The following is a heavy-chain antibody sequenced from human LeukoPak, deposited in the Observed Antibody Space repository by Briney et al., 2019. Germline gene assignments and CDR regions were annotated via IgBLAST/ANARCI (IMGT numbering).Heavy chain of an antibody. Sequence: SETLSLTCTVSGGSISSSSYYWGWIRQPPGKGLEWIGSIYYSGSTYYNPSLKSRVTISVDTSKNQFSLKLSSVTAADTAVYYCARRRGKTSRITMVRGVIIGYNWFDPWGQGTLVTVSS. CDR2: IYYSGST. V-gene: IGHV4-39*01. D-gene: IGHD3-10*01. J-gene: IGHJ5*02. CDR3: ARRRGKTSRITMVRGVIIGYNWFDP. CDR1: GGSISSSSYY.